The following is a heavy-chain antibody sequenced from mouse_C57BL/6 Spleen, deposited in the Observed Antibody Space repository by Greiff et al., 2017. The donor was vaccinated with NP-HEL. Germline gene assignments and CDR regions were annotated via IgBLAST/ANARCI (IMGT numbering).Heavy chain of an antibody. CDR1: GYTFTSYW. Sequence: QVQLKQPGAELVRPGSSVKLSCKASGYTFTSYWMHWVKQRPIQGLEWIGNIDPSDSETHYNQKFKDKATLTVDKSSSTAYMQLSSLTSEDSAVYYCAREGSQGFAYWGQGTLVTVSA. CDR2: IDPSDSET. J-gene: IGHJ3*01. CDR3: AREGSQGFAY. V-gene: IGHV1-52*01.